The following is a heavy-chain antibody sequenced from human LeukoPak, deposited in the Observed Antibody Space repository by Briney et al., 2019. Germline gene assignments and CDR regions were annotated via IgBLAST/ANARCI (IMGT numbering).Heavy chain of an antibody. J-gene: IGHJ5*02. Sequence: ASVKVSCKASGGTFSSYAISWVRQAPGQGLEWMGGIIPIFGTANYAQKFQGRVTITADESTSTAYMELSRLRSDDTAVYYCARDNSVRDEAWWFNPWGQGTLVTVSS. CDR1: GGTFSSYA. CDR3: ARDNSVRDEAWWFNP. D-gene: IGHD5-24*01. V-gene: IGHV1-69*13. CDR2: IIPIFGTA.